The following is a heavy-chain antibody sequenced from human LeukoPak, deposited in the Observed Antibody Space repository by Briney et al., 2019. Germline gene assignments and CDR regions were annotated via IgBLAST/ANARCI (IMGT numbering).Heavy chain of an antibody. CDR1: GCTFTSYY. D-gene: IGHD6-19*01. CDR2: SNPSGGST. Sequence: ASLKVSCKASGCTFTSYYMHSVRQAPGQALEWMGISNPSGGSTTYAQKFQGRVTMTRDTSTTTVYMELSSLRSEDTAVYYCARVRFSSGWYIAFDIWGQGTMVTVSS. CDR3: ARVRFSSGWYIAFDI. V-gene: IGHV1-46*01. J-gene: IGHJ3*02.